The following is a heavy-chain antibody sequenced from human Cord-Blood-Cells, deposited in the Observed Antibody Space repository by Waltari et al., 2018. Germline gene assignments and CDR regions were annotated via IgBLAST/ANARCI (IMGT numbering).Heavy chain of an antibody. CDR1: GDSVSSNSAA. CDR3: ARAPLMYSSSDDWYFDL. D-gene: IGHD6-6*01. J-gene: IGHJ2*01. V-gene: IGHV6-1*01. Sequence: QVQLQQSGPGLVKPSQTLSLTCAISGDSVSSNSAAWNWIRQSPSRGLEWLGRTYYRSKGYNDYAVSVKSRITINPDTSKNQFSLQLNSVTPEDTAVYYCARAPLMYSSSDDWYFDLWGRGTLVTVSS. CDR2: TYYRSKGYN.